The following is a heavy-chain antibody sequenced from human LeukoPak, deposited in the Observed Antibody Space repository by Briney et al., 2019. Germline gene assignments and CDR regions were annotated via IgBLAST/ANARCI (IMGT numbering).Heavy chain of an antibody. D-gene: IGHD2-2*03. J-gene: IGHJ4*02. CDR3: ARIFHLDIVVVPAATPFDY. CDR1: GYTFTCYC. V-gene: IGHV1-2*02. Sequence: ASVKVSCKASGYTFTCYCMHWVRQAPGQGLEWMGWINPNSGGTNYAQKFQGRVTMTRDTSISTAYMELSRLRSDDTAVYYCARIFHLDIVVVPAATPFDYWGQGTLVTVSS. CDR2: INPNSGGT.